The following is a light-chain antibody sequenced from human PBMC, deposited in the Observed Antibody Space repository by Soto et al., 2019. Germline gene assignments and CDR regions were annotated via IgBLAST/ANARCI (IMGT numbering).Light chain of an antibody. V-gene: IGLV2-14*01. CDR1: SSEVGGYNY. CDR2: EVS. CDR3: SSYTSSSTRV. J-gene: IGLJ3*02. Sequence: QSALTQPASVSGSPGQSITISCTGTSSEVGGYNYVSWYQQHPGKAPKLMIYEVSNRPSGVSNRFSGSKSGNTASLTISGLQAEYEADYYCSSYTSSSTRVFGGGTKLTVL.